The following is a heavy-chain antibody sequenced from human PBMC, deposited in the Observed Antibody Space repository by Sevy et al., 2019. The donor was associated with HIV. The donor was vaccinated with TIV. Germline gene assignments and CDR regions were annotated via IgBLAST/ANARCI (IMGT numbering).Heavy chain of an antibody. CDR2: INHSGSP. CDR3: ARGTGDSSGYYYFDY. D-gene: IGHD3-22*01. CDR1: GGSFSGYY. Sequence: SETLSLTCAVYGGSFSGYYWSWIRQPPGKGLEWIGEINHSGSPNYHPSLKSRVTISVDTSKNQFSLKLSSVTAADTAVYYCARGTGDSSGYYYFDYWGQGTLVTVSS. J-gene: IGHJ4*02. V-gene: IGHV4-34*01.